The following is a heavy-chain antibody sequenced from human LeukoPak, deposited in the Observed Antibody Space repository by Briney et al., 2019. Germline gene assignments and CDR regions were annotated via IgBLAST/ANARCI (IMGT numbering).Heavy chain of an antibody. CDR1: GFTFSNYG. D-gene: IGHD6-19*01. Sequence: GRSLRLSCAASGFTFSNYGMHWVRQAPGKGLEWVAVVWYDGNTKYYADSVKGRFTISRDNSMNTLYLQMNSLRAEDTAVYYCAKDPKGWYYFDYWGQGTLVTVSS. V-gene: IGHV3-33*06. CDR3: AKDPKGWYYFDY. J-gene: IGHJ4*02. CDR2: VWYDGNTK.